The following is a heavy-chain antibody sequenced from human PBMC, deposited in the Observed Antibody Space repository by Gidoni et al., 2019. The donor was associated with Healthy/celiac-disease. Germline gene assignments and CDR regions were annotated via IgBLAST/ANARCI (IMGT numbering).Heavy chain of an antibody. CDR3: ARALLPGGFLYGMDV. Sequence: QVQLQESGPGLVKPSETLTLTCTVPGGSIRSYYWSWIRQPPGKGLEWIGYIYYSGSTNSNPSLTSLVTISVDTSKNQFSLKLRSVTAADTAVYYWARALLPGGFLYGMDVWGQGTTVTVSS. CDR1: GGSIRSYY. V-gene: IGHV4-59*01. J-gene: IGHJ6*02. CDR2: IYYSGST. D-gene: IGHD3-10*01.